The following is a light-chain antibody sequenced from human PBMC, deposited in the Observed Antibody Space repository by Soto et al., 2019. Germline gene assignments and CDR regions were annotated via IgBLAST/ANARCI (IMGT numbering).Light chain of an antibody. J-gene: IGKJ2*01. Sequence: DIVMTQSPLSLPVTPGEPASISCRSSQSLLHSNGYNYLDWYLQKPGQSPQLLIYLGSNRASGVPDRFSGSGSGTDFTLKISRVEAEDVGVYYCMQALQTLDTFGQGT. V-gene: IGKV2-28*01. CDR2: LGS. CDR1: QSLLHSNGYNY. CDR3: MQALQTLDT.